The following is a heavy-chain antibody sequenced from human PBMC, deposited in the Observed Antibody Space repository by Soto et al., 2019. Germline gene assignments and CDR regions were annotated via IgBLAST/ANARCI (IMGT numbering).Heavy chain of an antibody. CDR2: ISAYNGNT. J-gene: IGHJ6*02. Sequence: ASGKVCCKASGYTFTSYGISWVRQAPGQGLEWMGWISAYNGNTNYAQKLQGRVTMTTDTSTSTAYMELRSLRSDDTAVYYCARDLGLGMGRGTYYYYGMDFWGQGTTVTVSS. CDR1: GYTFTSYG. V-gene: IGHV1-18*01. D-gene: IGHD7-27*01. CDR3: ARDLGLGMGRGTYYYYGMDF.